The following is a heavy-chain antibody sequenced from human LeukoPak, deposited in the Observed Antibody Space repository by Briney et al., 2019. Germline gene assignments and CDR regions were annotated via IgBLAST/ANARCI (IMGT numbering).Heavy chain of an antibody. CDR1: GFTFSSYS. Sequence: SGGSLRLSCAASGFTFSSYSMSWVRQAPGKGLEWVSSISSSSSYIYYADSVKGRFTISRDNAKNSLYLQMNSLRAEDTAVYYCAREAKRWLHRGAYYFDYWGQGTLVTVSS. D-gene: IGHD5-24*01. CDR2: ISSSSSYI. CDR3: AREAKRWLHRGAYYFDY. V-gene: IGHV3-21*01. J-gene: IGHJ4*02.